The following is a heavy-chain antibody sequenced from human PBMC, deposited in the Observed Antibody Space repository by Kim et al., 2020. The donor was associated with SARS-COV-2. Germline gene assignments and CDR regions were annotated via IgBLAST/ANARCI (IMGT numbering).Heavy chain of an antibody. D-gene: IGHD6-19*01. J-gene: IGHJ3*02. Sequence: GGSLRLSCAASGLAFSNYGMNWVRQAPGKGLEWVSYISSGSSYIHYADSMKGRFTISRDNAKSTVYLQMNSLRAEDTAVYYCASPGGSSGPSDEAFDIWGQGTMVTVSS. V-gene: IGHV3-21*06. CDR3: ASPGGSSGPSDEAFDI. CDR1: GLAFSNYG. CDR2: ISSGSSYI.